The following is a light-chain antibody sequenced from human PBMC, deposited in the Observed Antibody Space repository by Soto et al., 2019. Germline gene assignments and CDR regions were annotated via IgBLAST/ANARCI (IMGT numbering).Light chain of an antibody. V-gene: IGKV3-20*01. Sequence: EIVLTQSPGTLSLSPGARATLSCRASQSVSSSYLAWDQQKPGQAPRLLIYGASSRATGIPDRFRGSGSGTDFTLTIRRLEPEDFGVYYCQPYGSSPTFGQGTKLEIK. CDR1: QSVSSSY. J-gene: IGKJ2*01. CDR3: QPYGSSPT. CDR2: GAS.